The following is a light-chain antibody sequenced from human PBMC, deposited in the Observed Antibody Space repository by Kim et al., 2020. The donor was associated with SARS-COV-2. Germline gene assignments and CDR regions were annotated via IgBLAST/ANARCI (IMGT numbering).Light chain of an antibody. CDR3: QAWDSSTNVV. V-gene: IGLV3-1*01. CDR2: QDT. CDR1: KLGNKY. J-gene: IGLJ3*02. Sequence: VTPGQTGSITCSGHKLGNKYVSWYHQTPGQSPVLVIYQDTKRPSGIPERFSGSNSGNTATLTISGTQTMDEGDYYCQAWDSSTNVVFGGGTKVTVL.